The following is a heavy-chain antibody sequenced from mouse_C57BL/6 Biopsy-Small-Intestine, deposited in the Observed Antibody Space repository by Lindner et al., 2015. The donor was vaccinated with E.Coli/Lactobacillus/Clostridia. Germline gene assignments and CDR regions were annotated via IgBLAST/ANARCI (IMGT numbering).Heavy chain of an antibody. CDR1: GYTFTSHD. Sequence: VQLQESGPELVKPGASVKLSCKASGYTFTSHDINWVKQRPGQGLEWIGWSYPRDGSTKYNEKFKGKATLTVDTSSSTAYMDLHSLTSEDSAVYFRARRYGTGWSWFAYWGQGTLVTVSA. V-gene: IGHV1-85*01. CDR2: SYPRDGST. J-gene: IGHJ3*01. D-gene: IGHD1-1*01. CDR3: ARRYGTGWSWFAY.